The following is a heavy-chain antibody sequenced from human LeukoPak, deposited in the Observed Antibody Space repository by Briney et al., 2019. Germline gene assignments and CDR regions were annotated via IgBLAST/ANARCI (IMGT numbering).Heavy chain of an antibody. Sequence: SGGSLRLSCAASGFTSSSYAMHWVRRAPGKGLEYVSAISSNGGSTYYANSVKGRFTISRDNSKNTLYLQMGSLRTEDMAVYYCARAPSITIFGVPTDYWGQGTLVTVSS. D-gene: IGHD3-3*01. CDR2: ISSNGGST. J-gene: IGHJ4*02. CDR1: GFTSSSYA. V-gene: IGHV3-64*01. CDR3: ARAPSITIFGVPTDY.